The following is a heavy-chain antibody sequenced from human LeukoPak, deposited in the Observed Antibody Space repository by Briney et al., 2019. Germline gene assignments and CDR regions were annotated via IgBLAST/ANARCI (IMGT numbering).Heavy chain of an antibody. J-gene: IGHJ4*02. Sequence: GGSLRLSCAASGFTFNNHAMTWVRQAPGKGLEWVSVITGSGDGRYYADSVKGRFTISRDNSKNTLHLQMNGLGAEDTALYYCAKDILTYYYGSSGYYFDSWGQGTLVTVSS. V-gene: IGHV3-23*01. CDR1: GFTFNNHA. CDR3: AKDILTYYYGSSGYYFDS. CDR2: ITGSGDGR. D-gene: IGHD3-3*01.